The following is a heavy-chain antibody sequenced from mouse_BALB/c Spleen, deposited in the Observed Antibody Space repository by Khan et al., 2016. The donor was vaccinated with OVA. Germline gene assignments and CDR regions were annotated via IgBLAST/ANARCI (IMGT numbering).Heavy chain of an antibody. CDR2: INPSNGYT. CDR1: GYTFTSYT. CDR3: VRDGAYHRNDGGLAD. D-gene: IGHD2-14*01. V-gene: IGHV1-4*01. J-gene: IGHJ3*01. Sequence: QIQLVQSGAELARPGASVKMSCKASGYTFTSYTIHWIKKRPGQGLEWIGYINPSNGYTTYNQKFKDKATLTTDNSSTTAYLPLSSLTSDDSAVYNCVRDGAYHRNDGGLADWGQGTLVTVSA.